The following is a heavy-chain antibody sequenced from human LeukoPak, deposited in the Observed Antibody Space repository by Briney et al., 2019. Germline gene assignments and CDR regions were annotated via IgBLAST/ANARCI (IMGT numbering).Heavy chain of an antibody. J-gene: IGHJ4*02. Sequence: GGSLRLSCAASAFTFSRDDMAWVRQPPGKRPEWISSISGNGAGTHHIDSVRGRFIISRDNSKNTVYLQMNSLRAEDTAIYYCAREDSSMVLSLDYWGQGTLVTVSS. CDR1: AFTFSRDD. D-gene: IGHD5-18*01. V-gene: IGHV3-23*01. CDR2: ISGNGAGT. CDR3: AREDSSMVLSLDY.